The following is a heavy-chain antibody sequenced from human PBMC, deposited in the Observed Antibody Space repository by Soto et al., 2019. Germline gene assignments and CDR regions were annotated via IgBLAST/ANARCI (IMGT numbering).Heavy chain of an antibody. CDR1: GLTFSSYW. D-gene: IGHD4-17*01. CDR3: ALSHTVTSDY. V-gene: IGHV3-74*01. CDR2: INSDGSST. Sequence: EVPLVESGGGLVQPGGSLRLSCAASGLTFSSYWMHWVRQAPGKGLVWVSRINSDGSSTSYADSVKGRFTISRDNAKNTRYLQMNSLRAADTAVYYCALSHTVTSDYWGQGTLVTVSS. J-gene: IGHJ4*02.